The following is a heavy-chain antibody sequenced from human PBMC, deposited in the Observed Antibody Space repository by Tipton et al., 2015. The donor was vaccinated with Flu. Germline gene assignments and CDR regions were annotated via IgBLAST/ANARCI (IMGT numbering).Heavy chain of an antibody. J-gene: IGHJ4*01. CDR2: IYHSGST. CDR3: AGLPRHYGDYPLDY. Sequence: TLSLTCAVSGGSISSGGYSWIWIRQPPGKGLEWIGYIYHSGSTYYNASLKSRVTISVDRSKNQFSLKLSSVTAADTAVYYCAGLPRHYGDYPLDYWGPGIMVTVSS. CDR1: GGSISSGGYS. D-gene: IGHD4-17*01. V-gene: IGHV4-30-2*01.